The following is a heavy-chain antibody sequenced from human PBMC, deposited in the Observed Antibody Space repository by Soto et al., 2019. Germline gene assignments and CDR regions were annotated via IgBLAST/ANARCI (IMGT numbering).Heavy chain of an antibody. D-gene: IGHD2-15*01. J-gene: IGHJ5*01. CDR2: ISSNGGST. CDR1: GFTFSSYG. CDR3: VQARCSAPSYNWFDS. Sequence: GGSLRLSCSASGFTFSSYGMHWVRQAPGKGLEYVSAISSNGGSTYYADSVKGRFTISRDNSKNTLYLQMSSLRAEDTAVYYCVQARCSAPSYNWFDSWGEGTLLTVST. V-gene: IGHV3-64D*06.